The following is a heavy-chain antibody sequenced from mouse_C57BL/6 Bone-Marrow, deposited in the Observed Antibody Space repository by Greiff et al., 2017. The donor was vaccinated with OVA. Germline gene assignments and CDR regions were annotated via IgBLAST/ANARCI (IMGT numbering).Heavy chain of an antibody. D-gene: IGHD1-1*01. J-gene: IGHJ1*03. V-gene: IGHV1-64*01. CDR2: IHPNSGST. CDR3: AREGGITTVAAHWYFDV. Sequence: QVQLQQPGAELVKPGASVKLSCKASGYTFTSYWMHWVKQRPGQGLEWIGMIHPNSGSTNYNEKFKSQATLTVDKSSSTAYMQLSSLTSEDSAVYYCAREGGITTVAAHWYFDVWGTGPTVTVSS. CDR1: GYTFTSYW.